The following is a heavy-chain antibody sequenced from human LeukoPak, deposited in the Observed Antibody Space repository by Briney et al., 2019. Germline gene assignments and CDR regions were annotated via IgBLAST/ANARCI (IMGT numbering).Heavy chain of an antibody. V-gene: IGHV4-34*01. Sequence: SETLSLTCAVYGGSFSGYYWSWIRQPPGKGLEWIGEINHSGSTNYNPSLKSRVTISVDTSKNQFSLKLSSVTAADTAVYYCARLLSSSWHHFDSWGQGTLVTVSS. CDR1: GGSFSGYY. D-gene: IGHD6-13*01. CDR3: ARLLSSSWHHFDS. CDR2: INHSGST. J-gene: IGHJ4*02.